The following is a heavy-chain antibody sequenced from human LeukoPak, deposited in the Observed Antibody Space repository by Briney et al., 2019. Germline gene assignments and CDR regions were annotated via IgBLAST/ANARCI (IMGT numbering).Heavy chain of an antibody. CDR3: ASSTIFGVVANWFDP. V-gene: IGHV4-34*01. J-gene: IGHJ5*02. Sequence: KPSETLSLTCAVYGGSFSGYSWSWIRQPPGKGLEWIGEINHSGSTKYNPSLKNRVTISVDTSKNQFSLKLSSVTAADTAVYYCASSTIFGVVANWFDPWGQGTLVTVSS. D-gene: IGHD3-3*01. CDR1: GGSFSGYS. CDR2: INHSGST.